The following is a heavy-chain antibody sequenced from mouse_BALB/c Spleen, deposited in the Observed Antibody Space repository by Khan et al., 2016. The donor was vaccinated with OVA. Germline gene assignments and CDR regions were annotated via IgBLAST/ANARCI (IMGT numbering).Heavy chain of an antibody. CDR2: ISYSGST. J-gene: IGHJ4*01. Sequence: MQLEESGPSLVKPSQTLSLTCSVTGDSITSGYWNWIRKFPGNKLEYMGYISYSGSTYYNPSLKSRISITRDTSKNQNFLQLNSVTTEDTATYYCANRYVGAMDYWGQGTSVTVSS. CDR1: GDSITSGY. CDR3: ANRYVGAMDY. V-gene: IGHV3-8*02. D-gene: IGHD2-14*01.